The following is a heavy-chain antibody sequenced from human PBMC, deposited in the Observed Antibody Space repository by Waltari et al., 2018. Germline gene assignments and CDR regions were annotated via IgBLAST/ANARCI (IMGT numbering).Heavy chain of an antibody. CDR3: AKDFLYSNYGNSFDY. J-gene: IGHJ4*02. CDR2: IYPSGST. V-gene: IGHV4-61*09. D-gene: IGHD4-4*01. Sequence: QVQLQESGPGLVKPSQTLSLTCTVSGGSISSGRYYWRWIRQPAGKGLEWIGYIYPSGSTNYNPSLKSRVTISVDTSTNQFSLKLSSVTAADTAVYYCAKDFLYSNYGNSFDYWGQGTLVTVSS. CDR1: GGSISSGRYY.